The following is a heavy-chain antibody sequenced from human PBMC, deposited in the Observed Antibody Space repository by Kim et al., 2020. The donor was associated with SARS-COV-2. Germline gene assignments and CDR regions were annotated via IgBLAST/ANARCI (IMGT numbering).Heavy chain of an antibody. J-gene: IGHJ4*02. D-gene: IGHD3-3*01. CDR3: ARDRLGVFAYDFWSGYMGALGGS. Sequence: ASVKVSCKASGYTFTSYGISWVRQAPGQGLEWMGWISAYNGNTNYAQKLQGRVTMTTDTSTSTAYMELRSLRSDDTAVYYCARDRLGVFAYDFWSGYMGALGGSWGQGTLVTVSS. V-gene: IGHV1-18*01. CDR2: ISAYNGNT. CDR1: GYTFTSYG.